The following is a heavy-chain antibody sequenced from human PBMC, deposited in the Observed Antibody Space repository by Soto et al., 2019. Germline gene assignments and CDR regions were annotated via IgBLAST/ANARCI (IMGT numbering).Heavy chain of an antibody. CDR2: IVVGSGNT. CDR3: AAADDFYYYYMDV. D-gene: IGHD3-3*01. Sequence: SVKVSCKASGFTFTSSAMQWVRQARGQRLEWIGWIVVGSGNTNYAQKFQERVTITRDMSTSTAYMELSSLRSEDTAVYYCAAADDFYYYYMDVWGKGTTVTVSS. V-gene: IGHV1-58*02. J-gene: IGHJ6*03. CDR1: GFTFTSSA.